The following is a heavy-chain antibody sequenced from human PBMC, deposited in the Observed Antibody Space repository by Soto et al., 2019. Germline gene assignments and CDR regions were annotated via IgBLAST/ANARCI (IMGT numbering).Heavy chain of an antibody. D-gene: IGHD3-22*01. V-gene: IGHV2-5*01. J-gene: IGHJ5*02. Sequence: SGPTLVNPTQTLTLTCSFSGFSLSVYGVRVVWFRQPPGETLEWLALIHWNDDKRYSPYLKSRLTITKDTSKNQVVLTLTNLDPLDTGTYFCAHTKDSSGFLTSWGQGILVTVSS. CDR3: AHTKDSSGFLTS. CDR1: GFSLSVYGVR. CDR2: IHWNDDK.